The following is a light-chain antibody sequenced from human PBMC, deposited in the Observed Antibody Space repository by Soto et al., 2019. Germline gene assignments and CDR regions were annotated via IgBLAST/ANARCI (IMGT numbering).Light chain of an antibody. CDR1: QSVSSSY. CDR2: GAS. Sequence: EIVLTQSPGTLSLSPGERATLSCRASQSVSSSYLAWYQQKPGQAPRLLIYGASSRATGIPGRFSGSGSGKAFTLTISRLEPEDFAVYYCQQYGSSHRTFGQGTKLEIK. J-gene: IGKJ2*02. V-gene: IGKV3-20*01. CDR3: QQYGSSHRT.